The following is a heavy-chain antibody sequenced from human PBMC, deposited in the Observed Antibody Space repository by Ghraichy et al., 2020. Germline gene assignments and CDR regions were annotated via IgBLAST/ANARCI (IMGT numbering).Heavy chain of an antibody. CDR2: TYFKSKWYR. CDR1: GGSVYDNDFA. CDR3: VSGNSWPRGWYFAL. D-gene: IGHD1-7*01. V-gene: IGHV6-1*01. Sequence: SQTLSLTCGISGGSVYDNDFAWNWIRQSPSRGLEWLGRTYFKSKWYREYGLSVKSRITINPDTSENQFSLQLNSVTPDDTAVYYCVSGNSWPRGWYFALWGRGTLVTVSS. J-gene: IGHJ2*01.